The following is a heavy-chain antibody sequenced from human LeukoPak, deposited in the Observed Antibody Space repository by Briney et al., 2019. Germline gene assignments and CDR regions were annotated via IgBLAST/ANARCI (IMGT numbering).Heavy chain of an antibody. CDR3: ARGPMVRGVRDFDY. CDR1: GGSISSGSYY. Sequence: SETLSLTCTVSGGSISSGSYYSSWIRQPAGKGLEWIGRIYSSGSTNYNPSLKSRVTISLDTSKNQFSLKLSSVTAADTAVYYCARGPMVRGVRDFDYWGQGTLVTVSS. D-gene: IGHD3-10*01. CDR2: IYSSGST. J-gene: IGHJ4*02. V-gene: IGHV4-61*02.